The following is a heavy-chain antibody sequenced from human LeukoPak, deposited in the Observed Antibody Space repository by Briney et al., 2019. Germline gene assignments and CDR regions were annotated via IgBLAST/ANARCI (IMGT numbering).Heavy chain of an antibody. CDR2: IYYSGSA. D-gene: IGHD1-26*01. Sequence: SETLSLTCTVSGGSISSGDYYWSWIRQPPGKGLEWIGYIYYSGSAYYNPSLKSRVTISVDTSKNQFSLKLSSVTAADTAVYYCARDLPYSGSYYWAFDIWGQGTMVTVSS. CDR3: ARDLPYSGSYYWAFDI. J-gene: IGHJ3*02. V-gene: IGHV4-30-4*08. CDR1: GGSISSGDYY.